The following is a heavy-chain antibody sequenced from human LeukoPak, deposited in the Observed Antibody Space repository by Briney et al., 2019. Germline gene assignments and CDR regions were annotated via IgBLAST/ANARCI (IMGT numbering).Heavy chain of an antibody. CDR3: ARNFDDY. J-gene: IGHJ4*02. Sequence: PGRSLRLSCAASGFTFDDYAMHWVRQAPGKGLEWVSGISWNSGSIGYADSVKGRFTISRDNAKNSLYLQMNSLRAEDTAVYYCARNFDDYWGQGTLVTVSS. CDR1: GFTFDDYA. CDR2: ISWNSGSI. V-gene: IGHV3-9*01.